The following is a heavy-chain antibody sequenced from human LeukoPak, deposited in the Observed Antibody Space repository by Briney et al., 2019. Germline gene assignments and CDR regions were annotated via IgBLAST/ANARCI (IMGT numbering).Heavy chain of an antibody. D-gene: IGHD2-8*01. CDR2: IRAYNGNT. V-gene: IGHV1-18*01. CDR1: GYTLTSYG. Sequence: ASVKVSCKASGYTLTSYGISWVRQAPGQGLEWMGWIRAYNGNTNYAQKLQGRVTMTTDTSTSTAYMELRSLGSDDTAVYYCAREPQYCTNGVCYTYFDYWGQGTLVTVSS. J-gene: IGHJ4*02. CDR3: AREPQYCTNGVCYTYFDY.